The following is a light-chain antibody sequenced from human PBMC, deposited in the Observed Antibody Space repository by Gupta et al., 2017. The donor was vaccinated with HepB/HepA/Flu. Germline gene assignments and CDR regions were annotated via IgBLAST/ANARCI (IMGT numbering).Light chain of an antibody. Sequence: DIVMTQSPLSLPVTPGEPASISCRSSQSLVHSNGYNYLDWYLQKPEQSPQLLIYLGSNRASGVPDRFSGSGSGADFTLKISRVEADDVGVYYCMQALESPRTFGQGTNLEIK. CDR3: MQALESPRT. CDR1: QSLVHSNGYNY. V-gene: IGKV2-28*01. CDR2: LGS. J-gene: IGKJ2*02.